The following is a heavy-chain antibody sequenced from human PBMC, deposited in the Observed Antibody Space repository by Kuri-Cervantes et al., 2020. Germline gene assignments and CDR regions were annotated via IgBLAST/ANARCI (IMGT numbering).Heavy chain of an antibody. CDR2: INPNSGGT. Sequence: ASVKVSCKASGYTFTGYYMHWVRQAPGQGLEWMGWINPNSGGTNYAQKFQGRVTMTRDTSISTAYMELSRLRSDDTAVYYCAKPSAGFGELLYYYYGMDVWGQGTTVTVSS. V-gene: IGHV1-2*02. CDR3: AKPSAGFGELLYYYYGMDV. J-gene: IGHJ6*02. D-gene: IGHD3-10*01. CDR1: GYTFTGYY.